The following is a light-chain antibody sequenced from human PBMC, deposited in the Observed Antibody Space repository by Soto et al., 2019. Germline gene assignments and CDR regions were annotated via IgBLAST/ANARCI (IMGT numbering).Light chain of an antibody. CDR3: QQYSSWPPWT. V-gene: IGKV3-15*01. CDR1: KSVISN. Sequence: EIVMTQSPATLSVSPGERATLSCRASKSVISNLAWYQQKPDQARRLLIYGASARATGIAARFSGSGSGTEFTLTISSLESEDSAVYYCQQYSSWPPWTFGQGTKVDIK. CDR2: GAS. J-gene: IGKJ1*01.